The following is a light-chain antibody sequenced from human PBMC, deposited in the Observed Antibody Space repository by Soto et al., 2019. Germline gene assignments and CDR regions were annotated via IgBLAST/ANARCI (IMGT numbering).Light chain of an antibody. CDR1: QSVSSK. V-gene: IGKV3-15*01. CDR3: QQYNSWLWT. Sequence: EIVMTQSPATLSVSPGEGATLSCRASQSVSSKLAWYQQKRGQAPRLLIYGASTRATGIPARFSGGGSGTDFTLINSSLQSEDSAVYYCQQYNSWLWTFGQGTKVEIK. CDR2: GAS. J-gene: IGKJ1*01.